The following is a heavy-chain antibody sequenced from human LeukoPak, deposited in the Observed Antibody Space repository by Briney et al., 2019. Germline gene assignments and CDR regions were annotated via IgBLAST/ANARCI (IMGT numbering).Heavy chain of an antibody. CDR1: GFTFSSYG. J-gene: IGHJ4*02. D-gene: IGHD6-19*01. Sequence: GGSLRLSCAASGFTFSSYGMHWVRQAPGKGLEWVAVIWYDGSNKYYADSVKGRFTISRDNAKNSLYLQMNSLRAEDTALYYCAKDSSGWFDYWGQGTLVTVSS. CDR3: AKDSSGWFDY. V-gene: IGHV3-33*03. CDR2: IWYDGSNK.